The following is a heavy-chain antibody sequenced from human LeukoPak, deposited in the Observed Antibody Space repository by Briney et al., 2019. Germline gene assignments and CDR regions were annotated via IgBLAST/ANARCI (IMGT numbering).Heavy chain of an antibody. CDR3: AKAVELLNWFDP. CDR2: ISASGDST. V-gene: IGHV3-23*01. Sequence: GGSLRLSCAASGFTFGSCVMSWVRQAPGKGLEWVSVISASGDSTYYADSVKSRFTISRDNSKNTLFLQMNSLRAEDTAVYYCAKAVELLNWFDPWGQGTLVTVSS. CDR1: GFTFGSCV. J-gene: IGHJ5*02. D-gene: IGHD1-7*01.